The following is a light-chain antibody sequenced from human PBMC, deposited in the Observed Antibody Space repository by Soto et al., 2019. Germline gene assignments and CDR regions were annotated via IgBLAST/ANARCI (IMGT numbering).Light chain of an antibody. CDR2: GAS. Sequence: EIVRTQYLATLYVSPVERVTLSFVARQSVGSNLAWYQKKPGQAPRLLLYGASTRATGIPARFSGSESETEFTLTIRSLQAEDSAVYVGQQYKNWPTWTGGHGTKGDIK. V-gene: IGKV3-15*01. CDR1: QSVGSN. CDR3: QQYKNWPTWT. J-gene: IGKJ1*01.